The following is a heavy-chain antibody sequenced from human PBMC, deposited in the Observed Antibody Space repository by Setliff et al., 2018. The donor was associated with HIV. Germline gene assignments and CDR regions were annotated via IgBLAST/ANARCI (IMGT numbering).Heavy chain of an antibody. J-gene: IGHJ4*02. CDR3: ARSQPDTIFGVVVFDS. CDR1: GGSISSRNW. Sequence: SETLSLTCAVSGGSISSRNWWSWVRQPPGKGLEWIGEIYHSGSTYYNPSLKSRVTISVDTSKNQLSLKLTSMTAADTAVYYCARSQPDTIFGVVVFDSWGQGTLVTVSS. CDR2: IYHSGST. D-gene: IGHD3-3*01. V-gene: IGHV4-4*02.